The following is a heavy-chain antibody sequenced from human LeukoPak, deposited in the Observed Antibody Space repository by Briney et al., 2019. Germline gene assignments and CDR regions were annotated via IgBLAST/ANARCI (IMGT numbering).Heavy chain of an antibody. V-gene: IGHV4-4*02. CDR3: SRFRMVRGVIIPYGLDV. CDR2: IFHSGSA. D-gene: IGHD3-10*01. J-gene: IGHJ6*02. Sequence: SETLSLTCAVSGGSISSRDWWTWVRQPPGKGLEWIGEIFHSGSANYNPSLQSRVTMSVDTSKNQFSLKLSSLTAADTAVYYCSRFRMVRGVIIPYGLDVWGQGTSVTVSS. CDR1: GGSISSRDW.